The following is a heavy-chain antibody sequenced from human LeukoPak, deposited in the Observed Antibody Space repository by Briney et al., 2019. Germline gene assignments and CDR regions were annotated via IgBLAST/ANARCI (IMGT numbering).Heavy chain of an antibody. CDR3: ARTYKYSSSWYDGY. J-gene: IGHJ4*02. CDR1: AYNLTSYD. V-gene: IGHV1-8*01. CDR2: MNPNSGNT. D-gene: IGHD6-13*01. Sequence: GASVNVCCKASAYNLTSYDINWVRQATGQGLEWMGWMNPNSGNTGYAQKFQGRVTMTRNTSISTAYMELSSLRSEDTAVYYCARTYKYSSSWYDGYWGQGTLVSVSS.